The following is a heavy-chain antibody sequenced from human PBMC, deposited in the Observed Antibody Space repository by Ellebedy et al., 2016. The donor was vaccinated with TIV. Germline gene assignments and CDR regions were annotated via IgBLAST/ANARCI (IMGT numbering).Heavy chain of an antibody. CDR3: ARYSGYDYGNYFDY. V-gene: IGHV4-4*07. CDR1: GGSISGYY. Sequence: MPSETLSLTCTISGGSISGYYWTWIRQTAGKGLEWIGRIYSTGSTNYNPSLKSRVTMSVDTSKNQFSLKLSSVTAADTAVYYCARYSGYDYGNYFDYWGQGTLVTVSS. J-gene: IGHJ4*02. D-gene: IGHD5-12*01. CDR2: IYSTGST.